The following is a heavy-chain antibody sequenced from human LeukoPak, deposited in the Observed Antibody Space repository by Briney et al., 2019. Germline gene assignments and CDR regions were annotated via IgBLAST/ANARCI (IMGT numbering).Heavy chain of an antibody. CDR1: GLTFSEYW. CDR2: INSDGSRI. D-gene: IGHD3-22*01. V-gene: IGHV3-74*01. J-gene: IGHJ4*02. CDR3: ASSPVITRD. Sequence: GGSLRLSCAASGLTFSEYWMHWVRQAPGEGLEWVSRINSDGSRITYADSVKGRFTISRDNAKNTLYLQMNSLRVEDTAVYYCASSPVITRDWGQGTLVTVSS.